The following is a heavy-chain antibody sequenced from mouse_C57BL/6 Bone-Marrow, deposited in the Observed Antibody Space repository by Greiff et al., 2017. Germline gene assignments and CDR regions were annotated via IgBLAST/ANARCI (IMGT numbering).Heavy chain of an antibody. V-gene: IGHV1-53*01. CDR2: INPSNGGT. D-gene: IGHD3-2*02. Sequence: QVQLQQPGPELVKPGASVKLSCKASGYTFTSYWMHWVKQRPGQGLEWIGNINPSNGGTNYNEKFKSKATLTVDKSYSTAYMPLSSLTSEDSAVYFCTSIDSSGYDYARDFWGQGTSVTVSS. CDR3: TSIDSSGYDYARDF. J-gene: IGHJ4*01. CDR1: GYTFTSYW.